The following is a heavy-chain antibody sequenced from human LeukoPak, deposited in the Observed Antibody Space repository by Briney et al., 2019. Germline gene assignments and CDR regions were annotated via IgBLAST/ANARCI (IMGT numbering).Heavy chain of an antibody. CDR1: GFTFSLYW. V-gene: IGHV3-7*04. D-gene: IGHD3-10*01. Sequence: GSLSLSCAASGFTFSLYWMSWVRQAPGKGLEWVADIKEDGSEKYYVDSVKGRFTISRDNAKNSLFLQMNSLRAEDTAVYYCVRDYYGSGDYWGQGTLVTVSS. CDR2: IKEDGSEK. CDR3: VRDYYGSGDY. J-gene: IGHJ4*02.